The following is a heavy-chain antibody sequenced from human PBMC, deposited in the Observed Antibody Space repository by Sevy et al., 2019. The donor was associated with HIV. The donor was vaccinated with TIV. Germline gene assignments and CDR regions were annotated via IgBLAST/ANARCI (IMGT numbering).Heavy chain of an antibody. D-gene: IGHD2-21*02. Sequence: GGSLRLSCAASGFTFSSYVMTWVRQAPGKGLEWLSSISASGTSTYYLDSVKGRFTISRDNSNPTLYLQMNSLRAEDRALYYCAKVIVVVTDDTFDIWGQGTMVTVSS. V-gene: IGHV3-23*01. CDR2: ISASGTST. J-gene: IGHJ3*02. CDR3: AKVIVVVTDDTFDI. CDR1: GFTFSSYV.